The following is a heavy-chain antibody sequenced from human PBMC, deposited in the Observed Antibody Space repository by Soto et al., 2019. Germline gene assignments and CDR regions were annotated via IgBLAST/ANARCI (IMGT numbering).Heavy chain of an antibody. V-gene: IGHV2-5*01. J-gene: IGHJ4*02. CDR2: ST. CDR3: TLRQDTSRGPIY. CDR1: GFSLTTRGMT. D-gene: IGHD6-13*01. Sequence: SGPTLVNPTQTLTLTCTVSGFSLTTRGMTLGWIRQPPGKAPEWLALSTQYSPSLQSRLTFTEDTSKNQVVLTMTNMDPVDTATYYCTLRQDTSRGPIYWGQGVMVTVSS.